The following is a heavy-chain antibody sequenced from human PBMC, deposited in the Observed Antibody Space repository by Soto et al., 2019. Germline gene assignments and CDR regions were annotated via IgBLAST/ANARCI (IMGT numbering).Heavy chain of an antibody. CDR1: GYTFTSYY. V-gene: IGHV1-46*01. CDR2: INPSGGST. Sequence: ASVKVSCKASGYTFTSYYMHWVRQAPGQGLEWMGIINPSGGSTSYAQKFQGRVTMTRDTSTSTVYMELSSLRSEDTAVFYFARGYYDSSGYPVAFDIWGKGKMVTVPS. CDR3: ARGYYDSSGYPVAFDI. D-gene: IGHD3-22*01. J-gene: IGHJ3*02.